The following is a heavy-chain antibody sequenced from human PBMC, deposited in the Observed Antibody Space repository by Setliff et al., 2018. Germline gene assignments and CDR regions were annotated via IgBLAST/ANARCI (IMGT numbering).Heavy chain of an antibody. V-gene: IGHV3-48*01. CDR2: IRNDGATT. Sequence: GGSLRLSCAASGFIFSSYSINWVRQAPGKGLEWLSNIRNDGATTSYADSVKGRFTISRDNAKNSLYLQMNSLRAEDTAVYYCARDQVGATYYPYYYYYYMDVWGKGTTVTVSS. J-gene: IGHJ6*03. CDR1: GFIFSSYS. D-gene: IGHD1-26*01. CDR3: ARDQVGATYYPYYYYYYMDV.